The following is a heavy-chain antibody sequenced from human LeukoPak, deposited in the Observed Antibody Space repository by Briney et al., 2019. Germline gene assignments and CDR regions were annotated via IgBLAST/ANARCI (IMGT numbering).Heavy chain of an antibody. J-gene: IGHJ3*02. CDR3: AKQMGSVLDAFDI. V-gene: IGHV3-11*04. CDR1: GFTFSDYY. Sequence: KPGGSLRLSCAASGFTFSDYYMSWIRQAPGKGLEWVSYISSSGSTIYYADSVKGRFTISRDNSKNTLYLQMNSLRAEDTAVYYCAKQMGSVLDAFDIWGQGTMVTVSS. CDR2: ISSSGSTI. D-gene: IGHD5/OR15-5a*01.